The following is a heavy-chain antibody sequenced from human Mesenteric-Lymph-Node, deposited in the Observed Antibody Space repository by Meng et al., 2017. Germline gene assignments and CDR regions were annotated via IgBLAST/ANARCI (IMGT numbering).Heavy chain of an antibody. V-gene: IGHV4-34*01. Sequence: SETLSLTCAVYGGSFSGYYWSWIRQPPGKGLEWIGEINHSGSTNYNPSLKSRVTISVDTSKNQFSLKLSSVTAADTAVYYCARGPQRWLQCFDYWGQGTLVTVSS. CDR1: GGSFSGYY. CDR3: ARGPQRWLQCFDY. D-gene: IGHD5-24*01. J-gene: IGHJ4*02. CDR2: INHSGST.